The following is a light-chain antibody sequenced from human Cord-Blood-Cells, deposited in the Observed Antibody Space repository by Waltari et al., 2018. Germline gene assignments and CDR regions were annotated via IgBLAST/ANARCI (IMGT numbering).Light chain of an antibody. V-gene: IGLV2-14*01. CDR1: SSDVGGYNY. CDR3: SSYTSSSTLV. CDR2: DVS. J-gene: IGLJ1*01. Sequence: QSALTQPASVSGSPGQSITISCTGTSSDVGGYNYVSWYQQHPGKAPKLVIYDVSNRPSGVSNRFSGSKSGNTASLTISGLQAEDKADYYCSSYTSSSTLVFGTGTKVTVL.